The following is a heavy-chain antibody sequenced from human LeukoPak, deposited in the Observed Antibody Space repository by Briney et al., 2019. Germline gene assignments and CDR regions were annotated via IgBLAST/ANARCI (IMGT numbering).Heavy chain of an antibody. CDR3: AGDYIWGRLF. CDR2: ITSDGSTT. D-gene: IGHD3-16*01. V-gene: IGHV3-74*01. J-gene: IGHJ4*01. Sequence: PGGSLRLSCAASGFTFSSYWMHWVRQAPGKGLMWVSRITSDGSTTWYADSVKGRFTVSRDNAKNTLFLEMNSLRDEDTAVYYCAGDYIWGRLFWGQGTLVTVSS. CDR1: GFTFSSYW.